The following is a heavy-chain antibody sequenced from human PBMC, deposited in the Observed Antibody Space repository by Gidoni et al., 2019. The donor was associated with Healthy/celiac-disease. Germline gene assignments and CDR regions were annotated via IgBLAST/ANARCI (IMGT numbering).Heavy chain of an antibody. CDR1: GGSIRSGGYY. Sequence: QVQLQESGPGLVKPSQTLYLTCTVSGGSIRSGGYYWSWIRQPPGKGLECIGYIYDSGSTYYNPSLKSRVTISVDTSKNQFSLKLSSVTAADTAVYYCARGGTYYYDSSGYYWDYWGQGTLVTVSS. CDR3: ARGGTYYYDSSGYYWDY. V-gene: IGHV4-31*03. J-gene: IGHJ4*02. CDR2: IYDSGST. D-gene: IGHD3-22*01.